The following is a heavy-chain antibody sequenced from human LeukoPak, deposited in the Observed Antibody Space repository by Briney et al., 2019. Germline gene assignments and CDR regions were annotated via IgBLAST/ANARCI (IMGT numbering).Heavy chain of an antibody. CDR2: IWYDGSNK. D-gene: IGHD6-13*01. CDR3: VRGSSSDYFDY. CDR1: GVTFSSYG. J-gene: IGHJ4*02. Sequence: PGGSLRLSCAASGVTFSSYGMYRVRQAPGKGLEWVAVIWYDGSNKYYADSVKGRFTISRDNSKNTLYLQMNSLRADDTAVYYCVRGSSSDYFDYWGQGTLVTVSS. V-gene: IGHV3-33*01.